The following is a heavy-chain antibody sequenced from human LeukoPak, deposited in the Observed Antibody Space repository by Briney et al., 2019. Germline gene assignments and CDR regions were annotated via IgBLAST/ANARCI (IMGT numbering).Heavy chain of an antibody. V-gene: IGHV3-21*01. J-gene: IGHJ4*02. CDR2: ISSSSSYI. D-gene: IGHD2-21*01. Sequence: ASVKVSCKASGYTFTSYYMNWVRQAPGKGLEWVSSISSSSSYIYYADSVKGRFTISRDNAKNSLYLQMNSLRAEDTAVYYCARDGYCGGDCFDYWGQGTLVTVSS. CDR3: ARDGYCGGDCFDY. CDR1: GYTFTSYY.